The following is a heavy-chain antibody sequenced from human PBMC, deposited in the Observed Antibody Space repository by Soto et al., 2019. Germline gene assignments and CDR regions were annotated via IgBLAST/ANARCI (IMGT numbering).Heavy chain of an antibody. CDR3: ARSRANYYDSRGYYYSTFDY. V-gene: IGHV1-69*13. J-gene: IGHJ4*02. Sequence: ASVKVSCKTSGGTFSSYAISWVRQAPGQGLEWMGGIIPMFGTANYAQKFQGRVTITADESTSTAYMELSSLRSEDTAVYYCARSRANYYDSRGYYYSTFDYWGQGTLVTLSS. CDR1: GGTFSSYA. CDR2: IIPMFGTA. D-gene: IGHD3-22*01.